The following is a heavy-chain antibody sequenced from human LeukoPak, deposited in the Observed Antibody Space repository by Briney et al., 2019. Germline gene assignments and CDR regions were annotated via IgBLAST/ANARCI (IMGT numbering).Heavy chain of an antibody. V-gene: IGHV3-23*01. CDR3: AKHGFGVFEGY. CDR2: ISGSGGST. Sequence: GGSLRLSCAASELTLSSNYMSWIRQAPGRGLEWVSGISGSGGSTYYADSVKGRFTISRDNSKNTLYLQMNSLRAEDTAVYYCAKHGFGVFEGYWGQGTLVTVSS. J-gene: IGHJ4*02. D-gene: IGHD3-10*01. CDR1: ELTLSSNY.